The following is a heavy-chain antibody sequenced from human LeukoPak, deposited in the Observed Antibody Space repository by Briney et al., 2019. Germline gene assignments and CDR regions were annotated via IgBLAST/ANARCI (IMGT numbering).Heavy chain of an antibody. CDR2: INPNSGGT. CDR3: ARSLVVVPAATS. V-gene: IGHV1-2*02. J-gene: IGHJ4*02. Sequence: ASVKVSCKASGYTFTGYYMHWVRQAPGQGLEWMGWINPNSGGTNYAQKFQGRVTMTRDTSISTAYMELSRLRSDDTAVYYCARSLVVVPAATSWGQGTLVTVSS. D-gene: IGHD2-2*01. CDR1: GYTFTGYY.